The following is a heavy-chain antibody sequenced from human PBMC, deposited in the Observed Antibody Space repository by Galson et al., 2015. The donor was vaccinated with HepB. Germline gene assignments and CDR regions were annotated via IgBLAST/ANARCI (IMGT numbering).Heavy chain of an antibody. CDR1: GFTFSSYG. CDR2: IWYDGSNK. V-gene: IGHV3-33*08. D-gene: IGHD6-19*01. J-gene: IGHJ4*02. CDR3: ARIRAVAGLRGALDY. Sequence: SLRLSCAASGFTFSSYGMHWVRQAPGKGLEWVAVIWYDGSNKYYADSVKGRFTISRDNSKNTLYLQMNSLRAEDTAVYYCARIRAVAGLRGALDYWGQGTLVTVSS.